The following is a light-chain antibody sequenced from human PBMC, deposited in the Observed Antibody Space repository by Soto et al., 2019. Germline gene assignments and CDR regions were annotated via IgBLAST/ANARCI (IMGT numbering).Light chain of an antibody. CDR1: QSVSSY. V-gene: IGKV3-11*01. CDR3: QQRNVWPPIT. Sequence: ELVLTQSPATLSLSPGERAPLSCRASQSVSSYLAWYQQKPGQAPRLLIYDASNRATGVPARFGGSGSGTDFTLTIKRLQPEDFAVYYCQQRNVWPPITFGQGTRVEIK. J-gene: IGKJ5*01. CDR2: DAS.